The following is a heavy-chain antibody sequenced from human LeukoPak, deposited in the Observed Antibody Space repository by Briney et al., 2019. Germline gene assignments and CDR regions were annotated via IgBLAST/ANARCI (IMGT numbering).Heavy chain of an antibody. CDR3: ARGITIFGVVTRFDY. CDR1: GGSTSSYY. J-gene: IGHJ4*02. V-gene: IGHV4-4*07. D-gene: IGHD3-3*01. Sequence: SETLSLTCTVSGGSTSSYYWSWIRQPAGKGLEWIGRIYTSGSTNYNPSLKSRVTMSVDTSKNQFSLKLSSVTAADTAVYYCARGITIFGVVTRFDYWGQGTLVTVSS. CDR2: IYTSGST.